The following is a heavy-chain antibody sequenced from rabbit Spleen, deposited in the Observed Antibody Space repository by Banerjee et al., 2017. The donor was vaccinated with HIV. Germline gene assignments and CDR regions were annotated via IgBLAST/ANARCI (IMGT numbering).Heavy chain of an antibody. J-gene: IGHJ6*01. Sequence: QEQLVESGGGLDQPEGSLTRTCTASGFSFSYWICCVRQVPGKGLEWIACIDSGSSGFTFFATWAKGRFTISKTSSTTVTLQMTRLTAADTATYFCARDTASSFSSYGMDLWGPGTLVTGS. D-gene: IGHD8-1*01. CDR2: IDSGSSGFT. CDR1: GFSFSYW. CDR3: ARDTASSFSSYGMDL. V-gene: IGHV1S45*01.